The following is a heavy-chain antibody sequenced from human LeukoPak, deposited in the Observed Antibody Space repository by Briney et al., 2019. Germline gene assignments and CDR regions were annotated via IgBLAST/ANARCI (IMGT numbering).Heavy chain of an antibody. D-gene: IGHD3-10*01. CDR1: GFTFSSYA. J-gene: IGHJ4*02. CDR2: ISYDGSNK. CDR3: AKSGVYYYGSGDLEY. Sequence: PGGSLRLSCAASGFTFSSYAMSWVRQAPGKGLEWVAVISYDGSNKYYADSVKGRFTISRDNSKNTLYLQMNSLRAEDTAVYYCAKSGVYYYGSGDLEYWGQGTLVTVSS. V-gene: IGHV3-30*18.